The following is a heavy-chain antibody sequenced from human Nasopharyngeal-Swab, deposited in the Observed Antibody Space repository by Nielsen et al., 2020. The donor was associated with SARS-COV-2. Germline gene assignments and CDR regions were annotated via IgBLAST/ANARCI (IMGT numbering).Heavy chain of an antibody. CDR3: AGAYGSGSYFAFDL. CDR1: GFTFGTYS. Sequence: GESLKISCAASGFTFGTYSMSWVRQAPGKGLEWVSSIGSSSTYIYYADSVKGRFTISRDNAKNSLYLQMNSLRAEDTAVYYCAGAYGSGSYFAFDLWGQGTMVTVSS. V-gene: IGHV3-21*01. D-gene: IGHD3-10*01. CDR2: IGSSSTYI. J-gene: IGHJ3*01.